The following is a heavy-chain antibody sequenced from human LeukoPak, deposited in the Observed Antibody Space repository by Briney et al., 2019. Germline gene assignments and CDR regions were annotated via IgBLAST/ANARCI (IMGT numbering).Heavy chain of an antibody. D-gene: IGHD3-3*01. J-gene: IGHJ3*02. Sequence: GASVKVSCKASGYTFTSYDINWVRQATGQGLEWMGWMNPNSGNTGYAQKFQGRVIITRNTSTSTAYMELSSLRSEDTAVYYCATRSGVVPSLGAFDIWGQGTMVTVSS. V-gene: IGHV1-8*03. CDR1: GYTFTSYD. CDR2: MNPNSGNT. CDR3: ATRSGVVPSLGAFDI.